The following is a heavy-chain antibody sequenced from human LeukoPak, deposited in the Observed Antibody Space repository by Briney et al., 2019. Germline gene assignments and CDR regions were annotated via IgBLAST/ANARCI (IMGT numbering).Heavy chain of an antibody. Sequence: GGSLRLSCAASGFDFSSNWMHWVRHAPGQGLVWVSRIKGDGISTNYADSVKGRFTISRDNSKNTLYLQMNSLRAEDTAVYYCARDDPYCSGGSCYSGAFDPWGQGTLVTVSS. D-gene: IGHD2-15*01. CDR3: ARDDPYCSGGSCYSGAFDP. CDR2: IKGDGIST. J-gene: IGHJ5*02. CDR1: GFDFSSNW. V-gene: IGHV3-74*01.